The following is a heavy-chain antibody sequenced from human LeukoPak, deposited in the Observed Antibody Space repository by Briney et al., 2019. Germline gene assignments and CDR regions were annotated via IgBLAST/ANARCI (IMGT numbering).Heavy chain of an antibody. J-gene: IGHJ4*02. CDR3: VKGTFRYGAAPDY. CDR1: RFTFSHYW. Sequence: GGSLRLSCAASRFTFSHYWMHWVRQVPGKGLVWVSRIYSAGTSPSYADSVKGRFTISRDNAKNTLYLQMNSLRAEDTAVYYCVKGTFRYGAAPDYWGQGTLVTVSS. V-gene: IGHV3-74*01. CDR2: IYSAGTSP. D-gene: IGHD4-17*01.